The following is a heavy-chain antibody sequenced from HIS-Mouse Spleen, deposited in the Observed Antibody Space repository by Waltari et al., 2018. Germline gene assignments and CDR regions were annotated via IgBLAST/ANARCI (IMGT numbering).Heavy chain of an antibody. CDR1: GGTFSSYA. Sequence: QVQLVQSGAEVKKPGSSVKVSCKASGGTFSSYAISGVRQAPGQGLEWMGRIIPILGIANYAQKFQGRVTITADKSTSTAYMELSSLRSEDTAVYYCARELAYCGGDCYSGFDIWGQGTMVTVSS. CDR3: ARELAYCGGDCYSGFDI. D-gene: IGHD2-21*02. V-gene: IGHV1-69*04. J-gene: IGHJ3*02. CDR2: IIPILGIA.